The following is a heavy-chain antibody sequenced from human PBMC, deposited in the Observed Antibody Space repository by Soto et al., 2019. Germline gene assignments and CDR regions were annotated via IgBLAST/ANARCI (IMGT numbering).Heavy chain of an antibody. J-gene: IGHJ5*02. Sequence: ASVKLSCKASGHNFTTYAIHWVRQAPGQRLEWMGWINAGNGNTKYSQKFQGRVTITRDTSASTGYMELSSLRSEDTAVYYCATTRGDYGRFDPWGQGTLVTVSS. V-gene: IGHV1-3*01. CDR1: GHNFTTYA. D-gene: IGHD4-17*01. CDR2: INAGNGNT. CDR3: ATTRGDYGRFDP.